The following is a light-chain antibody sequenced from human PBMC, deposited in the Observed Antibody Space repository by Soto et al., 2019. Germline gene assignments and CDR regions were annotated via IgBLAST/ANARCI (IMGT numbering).Light chain of an antibody. CDR2: GAS. CDR1: QSVSSK. CDR3: QQDGSSPLT. V-gene: IGKV3-20*01. J-gene: IGKJ4*01. Sequence: ETVRTQCPATLSVSPGERATLSCRASQSVSSKLAWYQQKPGQAPRLLIYGASSRATGIPDRFSGGGSGTDFTLTISRLEPEDFAVYYCQQDGSSPLTFGGGTQV.